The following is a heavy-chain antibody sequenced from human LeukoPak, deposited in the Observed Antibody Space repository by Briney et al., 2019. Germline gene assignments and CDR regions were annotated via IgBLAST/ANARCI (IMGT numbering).Heavy chain of an antibody. CDR2: IISSISYI. CDR1: GFTFSSYS. J-gene: IGHJ4*02. Sequence: GGSLRLSCPASGFTFSSYSMNWVRQAPGNGLEWVSSIISSISYIYYADSVKGRFTISRDNAKNSLYLQMNSLRAEDTAVYYCARDIYYYDSSGCLDYWGQGTLVTVSS. D-gene: IGHD3-22*01. V-gene: IGHV3-21*01. CDR3: ARDIYYYDSSGCLDY.